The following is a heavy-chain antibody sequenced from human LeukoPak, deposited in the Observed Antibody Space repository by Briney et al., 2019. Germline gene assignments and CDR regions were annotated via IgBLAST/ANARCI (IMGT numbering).Heavy chain of an antibody. CDR1: GGSFSGYY. CDR3: ARNFDSYNAFDV. Sequence: PSETLSLTCAVYGGSFSGYYWSWIRQPPGKGLEWIGEINHSGSTNYNPSLKSRVTISVDTSKNQFSLKLSSVTAADTAVYYCARNFDSYNAFDVWGQGTMVTVSS. CDR2: INHSGST. D-gene: IGHD3-22*01. J-gene: IGHJ3*01. V-gene: IGHV4-34*01.